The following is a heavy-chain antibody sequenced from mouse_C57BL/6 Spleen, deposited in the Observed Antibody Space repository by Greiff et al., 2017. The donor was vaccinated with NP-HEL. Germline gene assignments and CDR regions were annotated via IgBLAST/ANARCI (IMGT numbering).Heavy chain of an antibody. CDR1: GYTFTSYW. CDR2: INPSNGGT. Sequence: VQLQQPGTELVKPGASVKLSCKASGYTFTSYWMHWVKQRPGQGLEWIGNINPSNGGTNYNEKFKSKATLTVDKSSSTAYMQLSSLTSEDSAVKCGASEGVNRHGYFDWWGEGTTHTVA. CDR3: ASEGVNRHGYFDW. J-gene: IGHJ2*01. V-gene: IGHV1-53*01. D-gene: IGHD2-2*01.